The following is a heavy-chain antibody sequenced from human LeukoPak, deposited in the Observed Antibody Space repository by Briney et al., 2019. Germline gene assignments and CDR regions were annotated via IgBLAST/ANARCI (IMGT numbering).Heavy chain of an antibody. CDR2: IYYSGST. V-gene: IGHV4-39*07. CDR3: ARCGAAGSYYYGMDV. CDR1: GGSISSSSYY. D-gene: IGHD6-13*01. Sequence: PSETLSLTCTVSGGSISSSSYYWGWIRQPPGKGLEWIGSIYYSGSTYYNPSLKSRVTISVDTSKNQFSLKLSSVTAADTAVYYCARCGAAGSYYYGMDVWGQGTTVTVSS. J-gene: IGHJ6*02.